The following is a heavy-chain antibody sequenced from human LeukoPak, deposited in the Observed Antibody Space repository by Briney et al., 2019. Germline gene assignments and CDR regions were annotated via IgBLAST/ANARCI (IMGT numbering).Heavy chain of an antibody. V-gene: IGHV4-39*07. D-gene: IGHD3-22*01. J-gene: IGHJ3*02. Sequence: SETLSLTCTVSGGSISSSSYYWGWIRQPPGKGLEWIGSIYYSGSTYYNPSLKSRVTISVDTSKNQFSLKLSSVTAADTAVYYCARLGYYDSSGYNHHAFDIWGQGTMVTVSS. CDR1: GGSISSSSYY. CDR2: IYYSGST. CDR3: ARLGYYDSSGYNHHAFDI.